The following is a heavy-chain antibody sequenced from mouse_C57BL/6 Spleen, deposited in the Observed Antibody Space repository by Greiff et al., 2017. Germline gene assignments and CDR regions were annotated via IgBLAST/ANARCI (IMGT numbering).Heavy chain of an antibody. Sequence: VQLQQSGPELVKPGASVKISCKASGYSFTDYNMNWVKQSNGKSLEWIGVINPNYGTTSYNQKFKGKATLTVDQSSSTAYMQLNRLTSEDSAVYYCARYKTQSKGIYYYAMDYWGQGTSVTVSS. CDR1: GYSFTDYN. CDR3: ARYKTQSKGIYYYAMDY. V-gene: IGHV1-39*01. D-gene: IGHD1-3*01. J-gene: IGHJ4*01. CDR2: INPNYGTT.